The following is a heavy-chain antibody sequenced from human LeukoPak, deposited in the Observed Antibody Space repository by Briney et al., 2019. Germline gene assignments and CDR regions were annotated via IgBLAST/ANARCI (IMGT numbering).Heavy chain of an antibody. CDR1: GGSISSSSYY. CDR2: IYYSGST. D-gene: IGHD6-13*01. V-gene: IGHV4-61*05. CDR3: ARGGSSWPFDY. Sequence: SETLSLTCTVSGGSISSSSYYWGWIRQPPGKGLEWIGYIYYSGSTNYNPSLKSRVTISVDTSKNQFSLKLSSVTAADTAVYYCARGGSSWPFDYWGQGTLVTVSS. J-gene: IGHJ4*02.